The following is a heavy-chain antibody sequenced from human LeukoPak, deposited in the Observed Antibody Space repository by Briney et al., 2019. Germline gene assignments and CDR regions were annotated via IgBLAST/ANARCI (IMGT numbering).Heavy chain of an antibody. V-gene: IGHV3-23*01. D-gene: IGHD4-17*01. CDR1: GFTFSSYA. J-gene: IGHJ4*02. CDR2: ISGSGGST. Sequence: GGSLRLSCEASGFTFSSYAMSWVRQAPGKGLEWVPGISGSGGSTYYADSVKGRFTISRDNSKNTLYLQMNSLRAEDTAVYYCANGPDGDGRVYYFDYWGQGTLVTVSS. CDR3: ANGPDGDGRVYYFDY.